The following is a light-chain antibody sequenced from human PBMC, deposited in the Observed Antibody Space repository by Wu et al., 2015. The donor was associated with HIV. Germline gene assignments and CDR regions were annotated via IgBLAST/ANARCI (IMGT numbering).Light chain of an antibody. J-gene: IGKJ2*03. Sequence: ETMMTQSPATLSVSPGDRATLSCRASQSVGNNLAWYQQKSGQAPRLLIYGASTRSTGVPARFSGSGSGTEFTLTISSLQSEDLAIYYCQQYNNWPLYSFGQGTKLEIK. V-gene: IGKV3-15*01. CDR1: QSVGNN. CDR3: QQYNNWPLYS. CDR2: GAS.